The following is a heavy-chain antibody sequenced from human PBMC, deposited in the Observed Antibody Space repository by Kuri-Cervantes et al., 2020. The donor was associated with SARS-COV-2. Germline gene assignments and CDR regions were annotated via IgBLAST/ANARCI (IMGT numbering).Heavy chain of an antibody. CDR2: IKKDGSEK. CDR3: AREQWLELDAFDI. V-gene: IGHV3-7*01. CDR1: GFSFSMYW. D-gene: IGHD6-19*01. Sequence: LSLTCAASGFSFSMYWMSWVRQAPGKGLGWVANIKKDGSEKYYVDSVKGRFTISRDNAKNSLYLQMNSLRAEDTAVYYCAREQWLELDAFDIWGQGTMVTVSS. J-gene: IGHJ3*02.